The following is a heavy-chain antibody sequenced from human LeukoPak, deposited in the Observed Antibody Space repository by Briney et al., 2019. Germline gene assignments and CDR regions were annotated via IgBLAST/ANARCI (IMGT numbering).Heavy chain of an antibody. Sequence: PSQTLSLTCAVDGGSFSGYYWSWIRRPPGKGLEWIGEINHSGSTNYNPSLKSRVTISVDTSKNQFSLKLSSVTAADTAVYYCARGNGYDFWSGYSWFDPWGQGTLVTVSS. CDR3: ARGNGYDFWSGYSWFDP. CDR2: INHSGST. J-gene: IGHJ5*02. D-gene: IGHD3-3*01. V-gene: IGHV4-34*01. CDR1: GGSFSGYY.